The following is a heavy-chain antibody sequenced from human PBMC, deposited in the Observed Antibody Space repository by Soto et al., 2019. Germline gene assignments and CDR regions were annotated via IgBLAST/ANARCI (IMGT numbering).Heavy chain of an antibody. CDR1: GYTFTGYY. V-gene: IGHV1-2*02. CDR2: INPNSGGT. J-gene: IGHJ6*02. Sequence: ASVKVSCKASGYTFTGYYMHWVRQAPGQGLEWMGWINPNSGGTNYAQKFQGRVTMTRDTSISTAYMELSRLRSDDTAVYYCASSIAAAGRSHYYYGMDVWGQGTTVTAS. D-gene: IGHD6-13*01. CDR3: ASSIAAAGRSHYYYGMDV.